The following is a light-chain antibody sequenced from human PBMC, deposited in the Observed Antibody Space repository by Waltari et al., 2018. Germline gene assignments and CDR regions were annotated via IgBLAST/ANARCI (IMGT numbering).Light chain of an antibody. CDR2: AAS. Sequence: DIQMTQSPSSLSASVGDRVTITCRASQSISSYLNWYQQKPGKAPKLLIYAASSVQSGVPSRFSGSGSGTDFTLTISSLQPEDFATYYCQQSYSTITFGQGTRLEIK. CDR3: QQSYSTIT. CDR1: QSISSY. J-gene: IGKJ5*01. V-gene: IGKV1-39*01.